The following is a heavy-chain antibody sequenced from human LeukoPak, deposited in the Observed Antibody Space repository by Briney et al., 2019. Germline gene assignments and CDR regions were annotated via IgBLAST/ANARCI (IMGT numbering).Heavy chain of an antibody. CDR2: ISSSSSYI. D-gene: IGHD6-19*01. V-gene: IGHV3-21*01. CDR3: ARAPSSSGWPDY. J-gene: IGHJ4*02. CDR1: XXTXXXXX. Sequence: GGSLRLSCAAXXXTXXXXXXXXXRXAXXXXXXXFSSISSSSSYIYYADSVKGRFTISRDNAKNSLYLQMNSLRAEDTAVYYCARAPSSSGWPDYWGQGTLVTVSS.